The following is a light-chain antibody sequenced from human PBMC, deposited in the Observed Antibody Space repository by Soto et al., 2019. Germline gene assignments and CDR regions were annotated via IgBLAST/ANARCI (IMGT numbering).Light chain of an antibody. CDR2: AAS. V-gene: IGKV1-9*01. CDR1: QGIRNY. Sequence: DIHLTQSPSFVSASVGDRVTISCRASQGIRNYLVWYQQKSGKAPKVLSYAASTLHSGVPSRFSGSGSGTEFTLTISSLQPEDFATYYCQQLNTYPPWTFGQGTKVEIK. J-gene: IGKJ1*01. CDR3: QQLNTYPPWT.